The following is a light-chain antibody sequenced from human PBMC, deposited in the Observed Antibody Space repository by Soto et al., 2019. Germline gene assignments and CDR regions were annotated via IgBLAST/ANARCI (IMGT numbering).Light chain of an antibody. CDR3: QQSYSTPRT. CDR2: AAS. J-gene: IGKJ1*01. V-gene: IGKV1-39*01. CDR1: QSISSY. Sequence: DIQMTQSPSSLSASVGDRVTITCRASQSISSYLNWYQQKPGKAPKLLIYAASSLQSGVPSRFSGSGSGTDFILTISSLQPEDFATYYCQQSYSTPRTFGQVTKVEIK.